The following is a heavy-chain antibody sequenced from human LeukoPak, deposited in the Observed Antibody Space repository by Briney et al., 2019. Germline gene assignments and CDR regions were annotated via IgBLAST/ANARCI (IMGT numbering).Heavy chain of an antibody. V-gene: IGHV4-4*07. CDR3: ARVGPVRRTDVYGMDV. D-gene: IGHD1-14*01. CDR1: GGSVSSYY. CDR2: IYTSGST. Sequence: PSETLSLTCTVSGGSVSSYYWSWIRQPAGKGLEWIGRIYTSGSTDYNPSLKSRVTMSVDTSKKQFSLKLSSVTAADTAVYYCARVGPVRRTDVYGMDVWGKGTTVTVSS. J-gene: IGHJ6*04.